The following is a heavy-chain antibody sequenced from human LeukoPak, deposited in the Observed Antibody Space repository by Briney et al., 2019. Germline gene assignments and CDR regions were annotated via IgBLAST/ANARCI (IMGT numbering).Heavy chain of an antibody. D-gene: IGHD2-2*02. V-gene: IGHV1-69*13. J-gene: IGHJ6*03. CDR2: IIPIFGTA. CDR1: GGTFSSYA. Sequence: ASVKVSCKASGGTFSSYAISWVRQAPGQGLEWMGGIIPIFGTANYAQKFQGRVTITADESTSTAYMELSSLRSEDTAVYHCARVVVPAAIPYYYYYYMDVWGKGTTVTVSS. CDR3: ARVVVPAAIPYYYYYYMDV.